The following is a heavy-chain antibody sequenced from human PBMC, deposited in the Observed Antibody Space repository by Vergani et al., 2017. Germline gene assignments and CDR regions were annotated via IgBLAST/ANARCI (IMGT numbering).Heavy chain of an antibody. CDR1: GFSFSGYW. Sequence: EVQLVESGGGLIHPGGSLRLSCEGSGFSFSGYWMHWVRQSPEKGLVWVSRINSDGSSTSYADSVKGRFTISRDNAKNTLYLQMNSLRGDDTAIYYCVRARCSGPCFMSNWFDSWGQGTLVTVSS. V-gene: IGHV3-74*01. CDR2: INSDGSST. D-gene: IGHD5-12*01. CDR3: VRARCSGPCFMSNWFDS. J-gene: IGHJ5*01.